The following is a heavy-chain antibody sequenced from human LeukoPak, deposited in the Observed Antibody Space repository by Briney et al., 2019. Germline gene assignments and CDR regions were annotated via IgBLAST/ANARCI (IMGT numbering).Heavy chain of an antibody. J-gene: IGHJ4*02. CDR1: GFTLSDYW. D-gene: IGHD5-12*01. CDR3: ARAPQIGFSGFDKNY. CDR2: MNSDGSRI. Sequence: PGGSLRLSCAASGFTLSDYWMHWVRQAPGKGLVWVSRMNSDGSRIIYADSVKGRFTISRDNAKNTVYLQMNSLRADDTAVYFCARAPQIGFSGFDKNYWGQGTLVTVSS. V-gene: IGHV3-74*01.